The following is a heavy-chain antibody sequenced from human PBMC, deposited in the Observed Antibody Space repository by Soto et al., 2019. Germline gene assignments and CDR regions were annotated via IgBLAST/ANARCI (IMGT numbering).Heavy chain of an antibody. CDR1: GYTFTGYY. J-gene: IGHJ3*02. CDR2: INPNSGGT. D-gene: IGHD7-27*01. Sequence: ASVKVSCKASGYTFTGYYMHWVRQAPGQGLEWMGWINPNSGGTNYAQKFQGWVTMTRDTSISTAYMELSRLRSDDTAVYYCARATESTGDTDDACDIWGQGTMVTVSS. V-gene: IGHV1-2*04. CDR3: ARATESTGDTDDACDI.